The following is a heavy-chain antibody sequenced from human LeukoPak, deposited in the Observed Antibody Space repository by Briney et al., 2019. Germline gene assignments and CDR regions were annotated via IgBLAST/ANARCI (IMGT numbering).Heavy chain of an antibody. V-gene: IGHV3-48*01. D-gene: IGHD2/OR15-2a*01. CDR3: ATSGLSRFGF. CDR2: ISSSSSTI. Sequence: GGSLRLSCAASGLTFSSYSMNWVRQAPGKGLEWVSYISSSSSTIYYADSVKGRFTISRDNAKNSLYLQMNSLRAGDTAVYYCATSGLSRFGFWGQGTLVTVSS. CDR1: GLTFSSYS. J-gene: IGHJ4*02.